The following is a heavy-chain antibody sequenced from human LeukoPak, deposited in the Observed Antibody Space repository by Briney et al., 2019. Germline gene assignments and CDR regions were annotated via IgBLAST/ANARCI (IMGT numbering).Heavy chain of an antibody. V-gene: IGHV1-69*05. CDR2: IIPIFGTA. D-gene: IGHD2-2*02. CDR3: AGVPALDIVVVPAAKPPDYWYFDL. J-gene: IGHJ2*01. Sequence: GASVKVSCKASGGTFSSYAISWVRQAPGQGLEWMGGIIPIFGTANYAQKFQGRVTITTDESTSTAYMELSSLRSEDTAVYYCAGVPALDIVVVPAAKPPDYWYFDLWGRGTLVTVSS. CDR1: GGTFSSYA.